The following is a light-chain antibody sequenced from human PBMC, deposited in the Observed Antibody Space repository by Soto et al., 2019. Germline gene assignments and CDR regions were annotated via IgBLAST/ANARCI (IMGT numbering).Light chain of an antibody. V-gene: IGKV1-9*01. J-gene: IGKJ5*01. Sequence: DIQLTQSPSFLSASVGDRVTITCRASQGISSYLAWYQQKPGKAPKLLIYAASTLQSGVPSRFSGRGSGTEFNLTISSLQPEDFATYYCQQLNSYPTITFGQGTRLEIK. CDR3: QQLNSYPTIT. CDR1: QGISSY. CDR2: AAS.